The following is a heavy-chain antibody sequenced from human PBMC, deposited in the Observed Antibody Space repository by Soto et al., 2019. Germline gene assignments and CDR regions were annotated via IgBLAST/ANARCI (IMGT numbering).Heavy chain of an antibody. V-gene: IGHV5-51*01. J-gene: IGHJ2*01. CDR3: ARHTVNWYFDL. D-gene: IGHD3-16*02. CDR2: TYPSDSDT. Sequence: HGESLKISCKGSGYYFATYWIGWVRQMPGKGLEWMGITYPSDSDTRYSPSFQGQVTISADKSISTAYPQWSSLKASDTAMYYCARHTVNWYFDLWGRGTLVTVSS. CDR1: GYYFATYW.